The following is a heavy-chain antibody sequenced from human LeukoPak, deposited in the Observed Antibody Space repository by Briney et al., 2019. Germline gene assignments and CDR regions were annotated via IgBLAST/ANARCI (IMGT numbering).Heavy chain of an antibody. V-gene: IGHV3-30*03. J-gene: IGHJ4*02. Sequence: RSLRLSCAASGFSFSSYGMHWVRQAPGKGLEWVAVISYDGSNKYYADSVKGRFTISRDNSKNTLYLQMNSLRAEDTAVYYCAREGGYYGSRSNYDYWGQGILVAVSS. D-gene: IGHD3-10*01. CDR1: GFSFSSYG. CDR2: ISYDGSNK. CDR3: AREGGYYGSRSNYDY.